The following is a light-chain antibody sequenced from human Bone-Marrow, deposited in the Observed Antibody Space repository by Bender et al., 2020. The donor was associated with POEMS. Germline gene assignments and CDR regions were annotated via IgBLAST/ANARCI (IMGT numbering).Light chain of an antibody. CDR1: SSDVGSYNL. CDR3: TTYTMDTHIL. Sequence: QSALTQPASVSGSPGQSITISCTGTSSDVGSYNLVSWYQQHPGKAPKLMIYEVTKRPSGVSHRFSGSQSGNTASLAISGLQAEDDADYYCTTYTMDTHILFGGGTKLTVL. V-gene: IGLV2-14*02. CDR2: EVT. J-gene: IGLJ2*01.